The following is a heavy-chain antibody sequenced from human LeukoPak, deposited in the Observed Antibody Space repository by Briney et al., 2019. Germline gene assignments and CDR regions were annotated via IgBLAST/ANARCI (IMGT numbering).Heavy chain of an antibody. D-gene: IGHD3-10*01. V-gene: IGHV1-2*06. J-gene: IGHJ4*02. CDR2: INPNSGGT. CDR1: GYTFASNY. CDR3: ARDPELLWFGEFWYYFDY. Sequence: GASVKVSCKASGYTFASNYIHWVRQAPGQGLEQMGRINPNSGGTNYAQKFQGRVTMTRDTSISTAYMELSRLRSDDTAVYYCARDPELLWFGEFWYYFDYWGQGTLVTVSS.